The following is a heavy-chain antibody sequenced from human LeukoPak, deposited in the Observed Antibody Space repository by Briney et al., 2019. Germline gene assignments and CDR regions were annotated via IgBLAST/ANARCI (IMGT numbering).Heavy chain of an antibody. CDR1: GFTFSSYA. CDR2: IYSSGTT. J-gene: IGHJ4*02. CDR3: ASRSGGDYPYFDY. Sequence: GGSLRLSCAASGFTFSSYAMSWVRQAPGKGLEWVSVIYSSGTTKYADSVKGRFTISRDNSKNTLYLQMNSLRVEDTALYYCASRSGGDYPYFDYWGQGTLVTVSS. D-gene: IGHD4-17*01. V-gene: IGHV3-23*05.